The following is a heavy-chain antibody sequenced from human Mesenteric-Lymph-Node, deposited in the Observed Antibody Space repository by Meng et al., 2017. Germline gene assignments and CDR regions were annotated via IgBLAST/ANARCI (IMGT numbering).Heavy chain of an antibody. CDR2: IHSGGST. CDR3: AREGSSLVSYYYGMDV. V-gene: IGHV3-66*02. CDR1: GFNVSSNY. Sequence: GESLKISCAAVGFNVSSNYMSWVRRAPGKGLEWVSVIHSGGSTYYADSVKGRFTISRDHSKNTLYLQMNSLRAEDTAVYYCAREGSSLVSYYYGMDVWGQGTTVTVSS. J-gene: IGHJ6*02.